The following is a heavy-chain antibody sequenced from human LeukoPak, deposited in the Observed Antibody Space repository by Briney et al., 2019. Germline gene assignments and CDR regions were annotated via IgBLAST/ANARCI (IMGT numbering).Heavy chain of an antibody. V-gene: IGHV4/OR15-8*01. CDR2: IYYTGSA. CDR3: ARAYDNSNNYYFDAFDI. CDR1: GGSISNTNW. D-gene: IGHD3-22*01. J-gene: IGHJ3*02. Sequence: SDTLSLTCGVSGGSISNTNWWSWVRQPPGTGLEWIGYIYYTGSAYYNPSLESRVTISVDTSRNQFSLKLSSVTAADTAVYYCARAYDNSNNYYFDAFDIWGQGTMVTVSS.